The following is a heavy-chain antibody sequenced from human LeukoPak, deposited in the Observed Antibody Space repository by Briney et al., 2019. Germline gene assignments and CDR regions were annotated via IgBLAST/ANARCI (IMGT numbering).Heavy chain of an antibody. Sequence: PSETLSLTRAVYGGSFSGYYWSWIRQPPGKGLEWIGEINHSGSTNHNPSLKSRVTISVDTSKNQFSLKLSSVTAADTAVYYCARLGGTVTTSWFDPWGQGTLVTVSS. V-gene: IGHV4-34*01. J-gene: IGHJ5*02. CDR3: ARLGGTVTTSWFDP. CDR1: GGSFSGYY. D-gene: IGHD4-17*01. CDR2: INHSGST.